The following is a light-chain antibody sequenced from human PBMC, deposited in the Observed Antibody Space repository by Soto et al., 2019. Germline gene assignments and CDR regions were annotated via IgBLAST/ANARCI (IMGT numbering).Light chain of an antibody. CDR1: QSVSTR. J-gene: IGKJ1*01. Sequence: DIQMTQSPSSLSASVGDRVTIICRASQSVSTRLAWYQQKPGKAPKLLIYKASSLESGVPSRFSGSGSGTEFTLTISSLQPDDFATYYCQHYNSYSEAFGQGTKVDIK. CDR2: KAS. CDR3: QHYNSYSEA. V-gene: IGKV1-5*03.